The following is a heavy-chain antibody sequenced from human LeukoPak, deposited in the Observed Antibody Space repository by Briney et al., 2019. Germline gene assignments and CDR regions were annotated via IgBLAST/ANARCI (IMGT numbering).Heavy chain of an antibody. Sequence: PGGSLRLSCAASGFTFSSYSMNWVRQAPGKGLEWVSSISSSSSYIYYADSVKGRFTISRDNAKNSLYLQMNSLRAEDTAVYYCARDPAADLYDFWSGTIGYWGQGTLVTVSS. J-gene: IGHJ4*02. V-gene: IGHV3-21*01. CDR1: GFTFSSYS. CDR3: ARDPAADLYDFWSGTIGY. CDR2: ISSSSSYI. D-gene: IGHD3-3*01.